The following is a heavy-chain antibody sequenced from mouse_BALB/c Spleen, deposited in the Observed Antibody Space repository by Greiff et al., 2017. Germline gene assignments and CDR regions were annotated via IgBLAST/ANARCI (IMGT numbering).Heavy chain of an antibody. J-gene: IGHJ3*01. D-gene: IGHD1-1*01. CDR3: ARVTTVVEGFAY. CDR1: GYTFTDYW. CDR2: IDTSDSYT. Sequence: QVQLQQPGAELVMPGASVKMSCKASGYTFTDYWMHWVKQRPGQGLEWIGAIDTSDSYTSYNQKFKGKATLTVDESSSTAYMQLSSLTSEDSAVYYCARVTTVVEGFAYWGQGTLVTVSA. V-gene: IGHV1-69*01.